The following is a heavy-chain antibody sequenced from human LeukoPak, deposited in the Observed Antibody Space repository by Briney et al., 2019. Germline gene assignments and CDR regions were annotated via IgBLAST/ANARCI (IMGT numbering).Heavy chain of an antibody. CDR2: IYTSGST. CDR1: GGSISSGSYY. V-gene: IGHV4-61*02. Sequence: SETLSFTCTVSGGSISSGSYYWSWIRQPAGKGLEWIGRIYTSGSTKYNPSLKSRVTISVDTSKNQFSLKLSSVTAADTAVYYCARGVVGCSGGSCYASLFDYWGQGTLVTVSS. D-gene: IGHD2-15*01. J-gene: IGHJ4*02. CDR3: ARGVVGCSGGSCYASLFDY.